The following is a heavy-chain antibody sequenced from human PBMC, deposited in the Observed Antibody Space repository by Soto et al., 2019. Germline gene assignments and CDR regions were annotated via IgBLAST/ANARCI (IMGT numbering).Heavy chain of an antibody. CDR2: VSGAASHT. V-gene: IGHV3-23*01. J-gene: IGHJ4*02. CDR1: GFTPTPTP. Sequence: GGSLRLSCAGSGFTPTPTPLSWVRQPPGKGLEWVATVSGAASHTYYVDSVRGRFFISRDNSTKTFTLQMNNLTVDDTAVYDCATSFRYFDNWGQGTRVTVSS. CDR3: ATSFRYFDN. D-gene: IGHD3-9*01.